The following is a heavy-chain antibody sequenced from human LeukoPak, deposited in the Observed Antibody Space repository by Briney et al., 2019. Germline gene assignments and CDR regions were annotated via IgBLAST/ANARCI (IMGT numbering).Heavy chain of an antibody. J-gene: IGHJ4*02. D-gene: IGHD5-18*01. CDR3: ARVEDTAMVKAFDY. V-gene: IGHV4-59*12. CDR2: IYYSGST. Sequence: PSETLSLTCTVSGGSISSYYWSWIRQPPGKGLEWIGYIYYSGSTNYNPSLKSRVTISVDTPKNQFSLKLSSVTAADTAVYYCARVEDTAMVKAFDYWGQGTLVTVSS. CDR1: GGSISSYY.